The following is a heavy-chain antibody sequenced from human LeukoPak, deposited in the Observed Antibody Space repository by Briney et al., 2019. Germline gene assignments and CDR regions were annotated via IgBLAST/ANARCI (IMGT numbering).Heavy chain of an antibody. D-gene: IGHD2-15*01. CDR1: GFTFSSYG. J-gene: IGHJ4*02. V-gene: IGHV3-30*03. CDR3: ARVKRDCSGGSCYSFDY. Sequence: GRSLRLSCAASGFTFSSYGMRWVRQAPGKGLEWVAVISYDGSNKYYADSVKGRFTISRDNSKNTLYLQMNSLRAEDTAVYYCARVKRDCSGGSCYSFDYWGQGTLVTVSS. CDR2: ISYDGSNK.